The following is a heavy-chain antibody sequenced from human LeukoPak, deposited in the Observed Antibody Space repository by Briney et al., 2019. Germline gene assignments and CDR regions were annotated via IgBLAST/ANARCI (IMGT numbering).Heavy chain of an antibody. CDR1: GFTFGSYA. Sequence: GGSLRLSCAASGFTFGSYAMHWVRQAPGEGLEWVASIAYDGRKKEISESVRGRFTISRDKTKNTVFLQMSSLKVEDTAVYYCAKSPVPYCSGGSCYGMDVWGQGTTVTVSS. V-gene: IGHV3-30*15. CDR2: IAYDGRKK. J-gene: IGHJ6*02. D-gene: IGHD2-15*01. CDR3: AKSPVPYCSGGSCYGMDV.